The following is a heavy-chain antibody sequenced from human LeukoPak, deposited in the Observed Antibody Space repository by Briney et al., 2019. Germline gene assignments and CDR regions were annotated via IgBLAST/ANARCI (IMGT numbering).Heavy chain of an antibody. CDR1: GFTFSSYA. D-gene: IGHD3-22*01. J-gene: IGHJ4*02. CDR3: AREEEDDSSGYYGY. V-gene: IGHV3-23*01. Sequence: PGGSLRLSCAASGFTFSSYAMSWVRQAPGKGLEWVSAISGSGGSTYYADSVKGRFTISRDNAKNSLYLQMNSLRAEDTAVYYCAREEEDDSSGYYGYWGQGTLVTVSS. CDR2: ISGSGGST.